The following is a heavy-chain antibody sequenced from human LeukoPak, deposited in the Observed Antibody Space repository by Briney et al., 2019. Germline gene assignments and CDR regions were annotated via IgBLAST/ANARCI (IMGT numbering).Heavy chain of an antibody. CDR2: ISWNSGSI. Sequence: GGSLRLSCAASGFTFDDYAMHWVRQAPGKGLEWVSGISWNSGSIGYADSVKGRFTISRDNAKNSLYLQMNSLRAEDTALYYCAKDTAAIVATTKGFDYWGQGTLVTVSS. D-gene: IGHD5-12*01. CDR3: AKDTAAIVATTKGFDY. J-gene: IGHJ4*02. V-gene: IGHV3-9*01. CDR1: GFTFDDYA.